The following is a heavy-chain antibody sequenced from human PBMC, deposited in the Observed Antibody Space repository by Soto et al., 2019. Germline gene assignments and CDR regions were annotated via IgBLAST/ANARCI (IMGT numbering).Heavy chain of an antibody. V-gene: IGHV4-59*01. CDR3: ARDRSPYYDFWSGYALAYYYYGMDV. J-gene: IGHJ6*02. D-gene: IGHD3-3*01. Sequence: SDTLSLTCTVSGGSISSYYWSWIRQPPGKGLEWIGYIYYSGSTNYNPSLKSRVTISVDTSKNQFSLKLSSVTAADTAVYYCARDRSPYYDFWSGYALAYYYYGMDVWGQGTTVT. CDR2: IYYSGST. CDR1: GGSISSYY.